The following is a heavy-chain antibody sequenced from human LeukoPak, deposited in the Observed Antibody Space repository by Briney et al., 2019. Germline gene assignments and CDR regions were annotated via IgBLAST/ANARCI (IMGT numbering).Heavy chain of an antibody. V-gene: IGHV1-3*03. CDR3: ARDVRNSSGWYWVADNWFDP. CDR2: INAGNGNT. D-gene: IGHD6-19*01. Sequence: GASLKVSCKASGYTFTSYYMHWVRQALGQRLECMGWINAGNGNTKYSQELQGRVTITRDTSASTAYMELSSLRSEDMAVYYCARDVRNSSGWYWVADNWFDPWGQGTLVTVSS. J-gene: IGHJ5*02. CDR1: GYTFTSYY.